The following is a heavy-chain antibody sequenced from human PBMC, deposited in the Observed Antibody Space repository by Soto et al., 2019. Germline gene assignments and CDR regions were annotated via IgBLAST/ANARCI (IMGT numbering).Heavy chain of an antibody. CDR3: ARAASPDDYVWGSYPRT. J-gene: IGHJ3*01. D-gene: IGHD3-16*01. V-gene: IGHV1-69*12. Sequence: QVQLVQSGAEVKKPGSSVKVSCKASGGTFSSYAISWVRQAPGQGLEWMGGIIPIFGTANSAQKFQGRVTMTADESTSTAYMELSSLRSEDTAVYYSARAASPDDYVWGSYPRTWGQGTMVTVSS. CDR1: GGTFSSYA. CDR2: IIPIFGTA.